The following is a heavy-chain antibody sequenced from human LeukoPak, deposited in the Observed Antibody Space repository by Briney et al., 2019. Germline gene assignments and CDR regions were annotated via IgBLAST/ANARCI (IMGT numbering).Heavy chain of an antibody. CDR3: ARQIAAAGRDYYFDY. CDR2: IIPIFGTA. D-gene: IGHD6-13*01. CDR1: GGTFSSYA. J-gene: IGHJ4*02. V-gene: IGHV1-69*06. Sequence: GASVKVSCKASGGTFSSYAISWVRQAPGQGLEWMGGIIPIFGTANYAQKFQGRVTITADKSTSTAYMELSSLRSEDTAVYYCARQIAAAGRDYYFDYWGQGTLVTVSS.